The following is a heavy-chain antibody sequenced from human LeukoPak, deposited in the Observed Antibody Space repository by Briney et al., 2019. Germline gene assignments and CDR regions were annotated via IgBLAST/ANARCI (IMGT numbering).Heavy chain of an antibody. J-gene: IGHJ3*02. CDR1: GGSISSYY. Sequence: SETLSLTCTVSGGSISSYYWSWIRQPPGKGLEWIGYIYYSGGTNYNPSLKSRVTISVDTSKNQFSLKLSSVTAADTAVYYCARLHRYCSGGSCPSDAFDIWGQGTMVTVSS. V-gene: IGHV4-59*08. D-gene: IGHD2-15*01. CDR2: IYYSGGT. CDR3: ARLHRYCSGGSCPSDAFDI.